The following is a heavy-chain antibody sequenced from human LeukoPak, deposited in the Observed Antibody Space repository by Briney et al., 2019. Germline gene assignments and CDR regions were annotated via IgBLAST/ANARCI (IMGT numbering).Heavy chain of an antibody. CDR1: GYSISSDHY. V-gene: IGHV4-38-2*02. Sequence: SETLSLTCTVSGYSISSDHYWGWIRQPPGKGLEWIGSIYYSGSTYYNPSLKSRVTISVDTSKNQFSLKLSSVTAADTAVYYCARDRRFGELIFDYWGQGTLVTVSS. J-gene: IGHJ4*02. CDR3: ARDRRFGELIFDY. CDR2: IYYSGST. D-gene: IGHD3-10*01.